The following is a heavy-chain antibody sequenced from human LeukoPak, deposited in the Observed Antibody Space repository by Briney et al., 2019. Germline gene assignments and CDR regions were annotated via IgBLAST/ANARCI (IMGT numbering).Heavy chain of an antibody. D-gene: IGHD5-24*01. Sequence: GGSLRLSCSGSGFTFGDHAMSWVRQAPGKGLEWVGFIRSKAYRGTTEYAASVKGRFSISRDDSASIAYLQMNSLKTEDTAVYYCARGPIQLWIHNAMDVWGQGTTVTVSS. CDR1: GFTFGDHA. CDR2: IRSKAYRGTT. CDR3: ARGPIQLWIHNAMDV. J-gene: IGHJ6*02. V-gene: IGHV3-49*04.